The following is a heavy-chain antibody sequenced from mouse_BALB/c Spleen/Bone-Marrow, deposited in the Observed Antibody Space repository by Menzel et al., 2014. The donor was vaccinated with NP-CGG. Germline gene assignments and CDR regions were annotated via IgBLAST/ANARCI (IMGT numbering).Heavy chain of an antibody. CDR3: ARDWDWYFDV. Sequence: VQLQQSGPGLVAPSQSLSIACTVSGFSLTSYGVRWVRQPPGKGLEWLGVIWAGGSTNYNSALMSRLSISKDDSKSQVFLKMNSLQTDDTARYYCARDWDWYFDVWGAGTTVTVSS. CDR1: GFSLTSYG. CDR2: IWAGGST. V-gene: IGHV2-9*02. J-gene: IGHJ1*01. D-gene: IGHD4-1*01.